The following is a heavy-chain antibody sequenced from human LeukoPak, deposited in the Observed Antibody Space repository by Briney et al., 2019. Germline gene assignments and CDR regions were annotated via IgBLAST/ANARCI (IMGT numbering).Heavy chain of an antibody. CDR1: GLTFTGHT. J-gene: IGHJ4*02. D-gene: IGHD3-3*01. V-gene: IGHV3-23*01. CDR2: IGGRDDRI. Sequence: SGGSLRLSCAASGLTFTGHTMTWLRQAPGKGLEWVSIIGGRDDRIYYADSVKGRFTISRDNSKNILYLQMNSLRAEDAAVYYCAKDPNPLYDFWSGYKWGQGTLVTVSS. CDR3: AKDPNPLYDFWSGYK.